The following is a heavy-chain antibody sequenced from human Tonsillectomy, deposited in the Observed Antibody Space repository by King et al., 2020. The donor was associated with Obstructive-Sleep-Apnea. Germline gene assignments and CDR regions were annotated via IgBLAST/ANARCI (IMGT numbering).Heavy chain of an antibody. D-gene: IGHD3-9*01. CDR2: IYPGDSDT. V-gene: IGHV5-51*01. CDR3: ARQGEYFDFNYYYYGMDV. CDR1: GYSFTSNW. Sequence: QLVQSGAEVKKPGESLKISCKGYGYSFTSNWIGWVRQMPGKGLEWMGIIYPGDSDTRYSPSFQGQVTISADKSISTAYLQWSSLKASDTAMYSCARQGEYFDFNYYYYGMDVWGQGTTVTVSS. J-gene: IGHJ6*02.